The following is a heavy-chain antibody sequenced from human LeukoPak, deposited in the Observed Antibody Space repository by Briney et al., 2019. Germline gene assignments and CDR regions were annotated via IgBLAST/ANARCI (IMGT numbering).Heavy chain of an antibody. CDR2: IYYSGST. CDR1: GGSISSSSYY. D-gene: IGHD3-22*01. Sequence: SETLSLTCTVSGGSISSSSYYWGWIRQPPGKGLEWIGSIYYSGSTYYNPSLKSRVTISVDTSKNQFSLKLSSVTAADTAVYYCAGHDYYDSSGYYGYYFDYWGQGTLVTVSS. J-gene: IGHJ4*02. V-gene: IGHV4-39*01. CDR3: AGHDYYDSSGYYGYYFDY.